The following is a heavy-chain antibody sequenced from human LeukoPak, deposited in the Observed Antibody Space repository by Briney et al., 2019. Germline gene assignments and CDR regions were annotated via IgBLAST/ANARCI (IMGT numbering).Heavy chain of an antibody. CDR2: ISWNTGGI. CDR1: GFTFDTYA. V-gene: IGHV3-9*01. J-gene: IGHJ6*04. Sequence: GGSLRLSCAASGFTFDTYAMHWVRRAPGKGLEWVSGISWNTGGIAYADSVKGRFTISRDNAKSSLYLQMNSLRAEDTAVYYCAELGITMIGGVWGKGTTVTISS. CDR3: AELGITMIGGV. D-gene: IGHD3-10*02.